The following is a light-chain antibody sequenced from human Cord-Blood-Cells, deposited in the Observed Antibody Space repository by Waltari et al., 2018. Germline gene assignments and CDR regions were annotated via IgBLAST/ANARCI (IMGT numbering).Light chain of an antibody. CDR3: QSYDSSLSDVV. CDR1: SSNIGAGYD. J-gene: IGLJ2*01. Sequence: QSVLTQPPSVSGAPGQRVTISCTGSSSNIGAGYDVHWYQQLPGTAPKLLIYGNSNRPSGVPDRFSGSKSGTSASRASTGLQAEDEADYYCQSYDSSLSDVVFGGGTKLTVL. CDR2: GNS. V-gene: IGLV1-40*01.